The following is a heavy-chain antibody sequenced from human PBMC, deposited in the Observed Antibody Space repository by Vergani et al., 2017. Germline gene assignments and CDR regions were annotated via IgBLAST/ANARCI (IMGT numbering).Heavy chain of an antibody. D-gene: IGHD3-3*01. CDR2: ISSNGGST. CDR3: VKLSLYDFWSGTTFDY. V-gene: IGHV3-64D*06. CDR1: GFTFSSYA. Sequence: EVQLEESGGGLVQPGGSLRLSCSASGFTFSSYAMHWVRQAPGKGLEYVSAISSNGGSTYYADSVKGRFTISRDNSKNTLYLQMSSLRAEDTAVYYCVKLSLYDFWSGTTFDYWGQGTLVTVSS. J-gene: IGHJ4*02.